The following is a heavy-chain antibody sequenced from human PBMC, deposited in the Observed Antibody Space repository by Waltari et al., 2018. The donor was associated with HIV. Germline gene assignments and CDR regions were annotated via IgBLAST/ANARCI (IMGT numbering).Heavy chain of an antibody. Sequence: EVQLVESGGGLVKPGGSLRLSCAASGFTFSSYTMNWVRQAPGKGLEWVSSISSSSSYIYYADSVKGRFTISRDNAKNSLYLQMNSLRAEDTAVYYCARLETIGEPYVDYWGQGTLVTVSS. D-gene: IGHD3-10*01. CDR3: ARLETIGEPYVDY. CDR2: ISSSSSYI. CDR1: GFTFSSYT. J-gene: IGHJ4*02. V-gene: IGHV3-21*01.